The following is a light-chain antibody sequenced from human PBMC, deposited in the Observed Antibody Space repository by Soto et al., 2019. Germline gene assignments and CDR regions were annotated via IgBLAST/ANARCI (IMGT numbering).Light chain of an antibody. CDR2: GVS. J-gene: IGKJ5*01. V-gene: IGKV1-39*01. Sequence: VPLTQSPSSLSASVGDRVTITCRASQSINTYLNWYQHKPGKAPKVLISGVSNLQSGVSSRFSGSGSGTDFTLTISSLQAEDVAVYYCQQYYSTPITFGQGTRLEIK. CDR3: QQYYSTPIT. CDR1: QSINTY.